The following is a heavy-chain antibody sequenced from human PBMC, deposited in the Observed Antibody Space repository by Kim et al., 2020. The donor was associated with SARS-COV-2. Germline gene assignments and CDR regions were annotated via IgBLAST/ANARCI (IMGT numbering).Heavy chain of an antibody. J-gene: IGHJ4*02. D-gene: IGHD6-19*01. Sequence: GGSPRLSCAASGFTFSSYSMNWVRQAPGKGLEWVSSISSSSSYIYYADSVKGRFTISRDNAKNSLYLQMNSLRAEDTAVYYCARDSDSSGWYDFFYFDYWGQGTLVTVSS. CDR1: GFTFSSYS. CDR2: ISSSSSYI. V-gene: IGHV3-21*01. CDR3: ARDSDSSGWYDFFYFDY.